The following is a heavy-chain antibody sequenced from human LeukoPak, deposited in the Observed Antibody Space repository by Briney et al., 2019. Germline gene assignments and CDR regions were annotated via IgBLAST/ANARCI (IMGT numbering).Heavy chain of an antibody. CDR3: VGDPDYGGYSRFDY. D-gene: IGHD4-23*01. CDR1: GFSFSTYW. J-gene: IGHJ4*02. Sequence: AGGSLRLSCAASGFSFSTYWMHWVRQAPGKGLVWVSRIKGDGSSTSYADSVKGRFTISRDNDKNTLYLQMNSLRGEDTAVYYCVGDPDYGGYSRFDYWGQGTLVTVSS. CDR2: IKGDGSST. V-gene: IGHV3-74*01.